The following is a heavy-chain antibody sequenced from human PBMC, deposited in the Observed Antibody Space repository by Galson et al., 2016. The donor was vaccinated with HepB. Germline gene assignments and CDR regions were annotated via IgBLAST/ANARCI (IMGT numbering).Heavy chain of an antibody. J-gene: IGHJ3*01. CDR1: GFSFSTYT. CDR3: SKAYSGGSPYRAFDS. V-gene: IGHV3-23*01. CDR2: FDFHTGWT. Sequence: LRLSCAASGFSFSTYTMGWVRQAPGKGLEWVSTFDFHTGWTLYADSVKGLFTISRDTSKNTLYLQMNSLRVEDTAIYYCSKAYSGGSPYRAFDSRGQGTVVTVSP. D-gene: IGHD2-15*01.